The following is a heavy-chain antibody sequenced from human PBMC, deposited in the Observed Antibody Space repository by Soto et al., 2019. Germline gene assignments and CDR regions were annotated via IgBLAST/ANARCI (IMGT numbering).Heavy chain of an antibody. J-gene: IGHJ6*02. CDR3: ARGSRLYGMDV. CDR2: IGTAGDP. CDR1: GFTFSSYD. D-gene: IGHD6-13*01. Sequence: PGGSLTLSCAASGFTFSSYDMHWVRQATGKGLEWVSAIGTAGDPYYPGSVKGRFTISRDNAKNSLYLQMNSLTAGDTAVYYCARGSRLYGMDVWGQGTTVTVSS. V-gene: IGHV3-13*05.